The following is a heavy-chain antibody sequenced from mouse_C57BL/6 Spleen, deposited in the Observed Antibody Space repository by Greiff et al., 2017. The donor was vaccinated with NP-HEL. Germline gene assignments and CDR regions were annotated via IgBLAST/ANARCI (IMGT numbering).Heavy chain of an antibody. CDR2: IRNKANNHAT. V-gene: IGHV6-6*01. Sequence: EVQLQESGGGLVQPGGSMKLSCAASGFTFSDACMDWVRQSPEKGLEWVAEIRNKANNHATYYAESVKGRFTISKDDSKSSVYLQMNSLRAEDTGIYYCTRRLGPYAMDYWGQGTSVTVSS. J-gene: IGHJ4*01. CDR3: TRRLGPYAMDY. CDR1: GFTFSDAC. D-gene: IGHD4-1*01.